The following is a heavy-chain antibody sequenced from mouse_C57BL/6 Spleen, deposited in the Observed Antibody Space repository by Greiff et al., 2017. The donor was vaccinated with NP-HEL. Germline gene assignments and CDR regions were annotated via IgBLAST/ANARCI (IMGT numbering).Heavy chain of an antibody. CDR2: ISDGGSYT. CDR3: ARDYYGSSHYWYFDV. D-gene: IGHD1-1*01. V-gene: IGHV5-4*01. CDR1: GFTFSSYA. Sequence: EVHLVESGGGLVKPGGSLKLSCAASGFTFSSYAMSWVRQTPEKRLEWVATISDGGSYTYYPDNVKGRFTISRDNAKNNLYLQMSHLKSEDTAMYYCARDYYGSSHYWYFDVWGTGTTVTVSS. J-gene: IGHJ1*03.